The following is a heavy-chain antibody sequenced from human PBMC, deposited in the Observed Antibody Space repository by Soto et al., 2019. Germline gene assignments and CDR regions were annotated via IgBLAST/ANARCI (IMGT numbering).Heavy chain of an antibody. D-gene: IGHD6-13*01. CDR3: ARDLGSSWYLGY. Sequence: ASVKVSCKASGYTFTSYAMHWVRQAPGQRLEWMGWINAGNGNTKYSQKFQGRVTITRDTSASTAYMELSSLRSEDTAVYYCARDLGSSWYLGYWGQGTLVTVSS. CDR2: INAGNGNT. J-gene: IGHJ4*02. CDR1: GYTFTSYA. V-gene: IGHV1-3*01.